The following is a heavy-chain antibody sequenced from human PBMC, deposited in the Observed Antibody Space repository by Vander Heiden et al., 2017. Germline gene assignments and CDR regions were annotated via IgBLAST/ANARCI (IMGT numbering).Heavy chain of an antibody. V-gene: IGHV3-33*01. CDR3: ARDVGWPRGSFDP. D-gene: IGHD3-16*01. Sequence: QVQLVESGGGVVQTGTSLRLSCAASGFTFRNYGMHWVRQAPGKGLEWLTVIWYDGSNQHYSDSVKGRFTVSRDNSKNMLYLQINNLRAEDTAVYYCARDVGWPRGSFDPWGQGTLVTVSS. J-gene: IGHJ5*02. CDR1: GFTFRNYG. CDR2: IWYDGSNQ.